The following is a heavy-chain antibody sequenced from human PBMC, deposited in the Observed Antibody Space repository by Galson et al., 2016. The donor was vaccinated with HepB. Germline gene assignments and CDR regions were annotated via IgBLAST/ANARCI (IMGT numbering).Heavy chain of an antibody. V-gene: IGHV3-15*01. CDR1: GFTFANAW. Sequence: SLRLSCAASGFTFANAWMSWVRQAPGKGLEWVGRLKSTAYGATTHYAAPLRGRFTISRDDSKSTLFLQINSLKTEDTAVYYCATDGGQHASGWYRFDYWGQGTLVTVSS. J-gene: IGHJ4*02. D-gene: IGHD6-19*01. CDR2: LKSTAYGATT. CDR3: ATDGGQHASGWYRFDY.